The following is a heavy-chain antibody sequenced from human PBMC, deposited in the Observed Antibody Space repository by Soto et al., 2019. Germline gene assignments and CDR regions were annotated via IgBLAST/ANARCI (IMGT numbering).Heavy chain of an antibody. D-gene: IGHD3-16*01. Sequence: ASVKVSCKASGYTFTSYGISWVRQAPGQGLEWMGWISAYNGNTNYAQKLQGRVTMTTDTSTSTAYMELRSLRSDDTAVYYCAREISYVSGGHLYYGMDVLGQGTAVTVSS. CDR2: ISAYNGNT. CDR1: GYTFTSYG. CDR3: AREISYVSGGHLYYGMDV. V-gene: IGHV1-18*01. J-gene: IGHJ6*02.